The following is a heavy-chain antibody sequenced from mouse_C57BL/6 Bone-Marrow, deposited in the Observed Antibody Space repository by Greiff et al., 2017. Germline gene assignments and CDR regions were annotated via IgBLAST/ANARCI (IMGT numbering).Heavy chain of an antibody. D-gene: IGHD2-3*01. Sequence: QVQLQQPGAELVKPGASVKLSCKASGYTFTSYWMHWVKQRPGQGLEWIGMIHPNSGSTNYNEKFKSKATLTVDKSSSTAYMQLSSLTSEDSAVYYCARRDGYPAGFAYWGQGTLVTVSA. CDR3: ARRDGYPAGFAY. CDR1: GYTFTSYW. CDR2: IHPNSGST. J-gene: IGHJ3*01. V-gene: IGHV1-64*01.